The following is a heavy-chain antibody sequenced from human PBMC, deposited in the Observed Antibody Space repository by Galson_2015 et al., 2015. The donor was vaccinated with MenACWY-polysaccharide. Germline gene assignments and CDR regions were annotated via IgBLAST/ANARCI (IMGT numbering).Heavy chain of an antibody. J-gene: IGHJ6*02. Sequence: SLRLSCAASGFTFRNAWMSWVRQAPGKGLEWVGRIKSKTDGGTTDYAAPVKGRFTISRDDSKNTLYLQMNSLRAEDTAVYYCAKPTTYLDSSGYYPYYGMDVWGQGTTVTVSS. CDR2: IKSKTDGGTT. CDR3: AKPTTYLDSSGYYPYYGMDV. V-gene: IGHV3-15*01. D-gene: IGHD3-22*01. CDR1: GFTFRNAW.